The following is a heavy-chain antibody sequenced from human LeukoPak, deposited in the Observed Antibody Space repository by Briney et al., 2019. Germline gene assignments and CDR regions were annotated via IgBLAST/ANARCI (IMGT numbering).Heavy chain of an antibody. V-gene: IGHV3-48*01. CDR2: ISSSGTTI. Sequence: GGSLRLSCAASGFTFRTSGMNWVRQAPGKGLEWVSYISSSGTTISYAQSVKGRFTITRDNAQNSLYLQMNSLRAEDTAVYYCASVVGASAGYYWGQGTLVTVSS. J-gene: IGHJ4*02. D-gene: IGHD1-26*01. CDR3: ASVVGASAGYY. CDR1: GFTFRTSG.